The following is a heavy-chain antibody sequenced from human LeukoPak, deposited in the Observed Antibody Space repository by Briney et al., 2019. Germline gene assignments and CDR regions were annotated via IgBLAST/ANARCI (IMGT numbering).Heavy chain of an antibody. CDR2: ISYDGSEK. CDR1: GFTFSSYS. CDR3: ARDSEGRYYGSGSYYTFDY. Sequence: PGGSLRLSCAASGFTFSSYSIHWVRQAPGKGLEWVAVISYDGSEKYFADSVKGRFTISRDNSENTLYLQMNSLRAEDTAVYYCARDSEGRYYGSGSYYTFDYWGQGILVTVSS. J-gene: IGHJ4*02. D-gene: IGHD3-10*01. V-gene: IGHV3-30-3*01.